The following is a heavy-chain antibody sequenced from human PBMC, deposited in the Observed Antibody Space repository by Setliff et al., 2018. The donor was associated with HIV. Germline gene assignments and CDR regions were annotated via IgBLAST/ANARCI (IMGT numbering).Heavy chain of an antibody. Sequence: GASVKVSCKASGYTFTSYGISWVRQAPGQGLEWMGWISAYNGNTNYAQKFQGRVTMAEDTSTDTAYMELSSLRSEDTAVYYCATVRRYYYDSSGQEYFQHWGQGTLVTVS. CDR2: ISAYNGNT. V-gene: IGHV1-18*01. J-gene: IGHJ1*01. CDR3: ATVRRYYYDSSGQEYFQH. CDR1: GYTFTSYG. D-gene: IGHD3-22*01.